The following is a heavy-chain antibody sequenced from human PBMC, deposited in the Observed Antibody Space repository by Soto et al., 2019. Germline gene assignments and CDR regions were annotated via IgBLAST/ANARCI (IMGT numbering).Heavy chain of an antibody. CDR2: IWTSVST. CDR1: GDSMSKYY. J-gene: IGHJ4*02. D-gene: IGHD3-16*01. Sequence: QVQLQESGPGLVKPSETLSLTCNVSGDSMSKYYWSWVRQPAGKGLEWIGRIWTSVSTNYNPSHKSRVTMSIDTSNKHFSLDLKSVTAADTAVYYCARTVGAAYYFDFWGQGVLVTVSS. CDR3: ARTVGAAYYFDF. V-gene: IGHV4-4*07.